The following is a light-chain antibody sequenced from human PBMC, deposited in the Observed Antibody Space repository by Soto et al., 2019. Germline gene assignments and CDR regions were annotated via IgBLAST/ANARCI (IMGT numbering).Light chain of an antibody. Sequence: ESVLTQSPGTLSFSPGERATLSCRASQNVNSNHIAWYQQKPGQAPRLLIYGPSSRATGIPERFSGSGSGTDFTLTISRLEPEDFAVYFCHQFGSSPQTFGHGTKVDI. CDR3: HQFGSSPQT. V-gene: IGKV3-20*01. CDR2: GPS. CDR1: QNVNSNH. J-gene: IGKJ1*01.